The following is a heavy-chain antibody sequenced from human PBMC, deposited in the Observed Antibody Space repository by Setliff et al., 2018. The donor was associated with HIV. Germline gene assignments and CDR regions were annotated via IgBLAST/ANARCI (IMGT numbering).Heavy chain of an antibody. CDR1: AYNFTKYS. CDR3: ARERRGCTSNSCYVDAFDL. Sequence: ASVKVSCKASAYNFTKYSMHWVRQAPEQSLEWMGWINGGNGNTKYSQKFLARVTFTRDTSASTAYMELSSLRSEDTAVYYCARERRGCTSNSCYVDAFDLWGQGTMVTVSS. V-gene: IGHV1-3*01. J-gene: IGHJ3*01. D-gene: IGHD2-2*01. CDR2: INGGNGNT.